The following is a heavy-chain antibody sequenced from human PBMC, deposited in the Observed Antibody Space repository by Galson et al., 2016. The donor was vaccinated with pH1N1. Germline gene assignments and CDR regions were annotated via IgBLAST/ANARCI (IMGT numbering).Heavy chain of an antibody. CDR2: IYYTGTT. J-gene: IGHJ5*02. D-gene: IGHD3-22*01. CDR3: VRAYYDSSPRNWFDP. Sequence: LSLTCTVSGGSISSGGYYWSWIRQPPGKLLEWIGYIYYTGTTYYNPSLKSRVIISVDTSKNQHSLNLSSVTAADTAVYYCVRAYYDSSPRNWFDPWGQGTLVTVSS. V-gene: IGHV4-31*03. CDR1: GGSISSGGYY.